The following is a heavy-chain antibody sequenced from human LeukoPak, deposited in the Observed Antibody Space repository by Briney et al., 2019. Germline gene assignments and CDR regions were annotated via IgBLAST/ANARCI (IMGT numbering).Heavy chain of an antibody. Sequence: PGGSLRLSCAASGFTFSSYAMSWVRQAPGKGPEWVSAISGSGGSTYYADSVKGRFTISRDNSKNTLYLQMNSLRAEDTAVYYCAKDRQGYSYGFFRPTYYFDYWGQGTLVTVSS. V-gene: IGHV3-23*01. J-gene: IGHJ4*02. CDR3: AKDRQGYSYGFFRPTYYFDY. CDR2: ISGSGGST. D-gene: IGHD5-18*01. CDR1: GFTFSSYA.